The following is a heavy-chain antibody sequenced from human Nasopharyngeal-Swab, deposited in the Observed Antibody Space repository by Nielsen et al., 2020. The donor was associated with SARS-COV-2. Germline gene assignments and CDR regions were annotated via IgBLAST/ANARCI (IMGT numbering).Heavy chain of an antibody. D-gene: IGHD1-26*01. J-gene: IGHJ4*02. CDR2: IYYSGST. V-gene: IGHV4-31*03. Sequence: SETLSLTCTVSGGSISSGGYYWSWIRQHPGKGLEWIGYIYYSGSTYYNPSLKSRVTISVDTSKNQFSLKLSSVTAADTAVYYCARGGGVGATPAPNAFDYWGQGTLVTVSS. CDR3: ARGGGVGATPAPNAFDY. CDR1: GGSISSGGYY.